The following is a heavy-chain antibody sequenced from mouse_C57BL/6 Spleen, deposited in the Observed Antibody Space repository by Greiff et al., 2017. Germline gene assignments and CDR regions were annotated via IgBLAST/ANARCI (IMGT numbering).Heavy chain of an antibody. CDR1: GSSITSGYY. Sequence: EVQLQESGPGLVKPSQSLSLTCSVTGSSITSGYYWNWIRQFPGNKLEWMGYISYDGSNNYNPSLKNRISITRDTSKNQFFLKLNSVTTEDTATYYCATYDYDGFAYWGQGTLVTVSA. D-gene: IGHD2-4*01. J-gene: IGHJ3*01. CDR3: ATYDYDGFAY. CDR2: ISYDGSN. V-gene: IGHV3-6*01.